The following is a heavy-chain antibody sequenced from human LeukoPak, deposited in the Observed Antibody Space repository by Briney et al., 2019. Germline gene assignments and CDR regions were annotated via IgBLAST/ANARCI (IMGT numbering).Heavy chain of an antibody. Sequence: PSETLSLTCTLSGYSISSGYYWGWIRQPPGKGLEWIGSIYHSGSTYYDPSLKSRVTISVDTSKNQFSLKLSSVTAADTAVYYCARGGYSGYDTPFDYWGQGTLVTVSS. CDR2: IYHSGST. D-gene: IGHD5-12*01. CDR3: ARGGYSGYDTPFDY. CDR1: GYSISSGYY. V-gene: IGHV4-38-2*02. J-gene: IGHJ4*02.